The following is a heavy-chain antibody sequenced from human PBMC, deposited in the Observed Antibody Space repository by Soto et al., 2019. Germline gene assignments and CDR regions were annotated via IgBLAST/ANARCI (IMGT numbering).Heavy chain of an antibody. CDR2: ISSSSSYI. CDR1: GFTFSIYS. CDR3: XXXXXXXXXXXSGY. Sequence: VQLVESGGGLVKPGGSLRLSCAASGFTFSIYSMNWVRQAPGKGLEWVSSISSSSSYIYYADSVKGRFTISRDNAKNSLYLQMNSLRAEDTAVYYXXXXXXXXXXXXSGYWGQGTLVTVSS. J-gene: IGHJ4*02. V-gene: IGHV3-21*01.